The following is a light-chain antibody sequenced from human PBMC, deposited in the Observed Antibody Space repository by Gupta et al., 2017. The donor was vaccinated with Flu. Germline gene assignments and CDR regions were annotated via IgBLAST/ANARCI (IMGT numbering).Light chain of an antibody. CDR2: AAS. CDR1: QTISTY. J-gene: IGKJ3*01. Sequence: PASQSASVGDRVTITCRASQTISTYLAWYQQKPGKAPRLLIYAASRVETGIPSRFTGSGSGTDFTLTISRLQPEDFATYYCQQCESTLFTFGHGTKVDIK. CDR3: QQCESTLFT. V-gene: IGKV1-39*01.